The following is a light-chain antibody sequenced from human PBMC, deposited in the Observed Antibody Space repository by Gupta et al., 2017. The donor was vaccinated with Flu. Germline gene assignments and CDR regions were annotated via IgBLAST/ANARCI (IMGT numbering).Light chain of an antibody. CDR3: QQSFDYPWT. J-gene: IGKJ1*01. CDR2: GAS. V-gene: IGKV1-39*01. CDR1: QAVHEY. Sequence: DIQMTHSPSSLSASVGDRVTITCRASQAVHEYLKWYQVKPGEAPKLLIYGASILPGGVPSRFSGSGSGTDFTLTIRSLHAEDFAAYYSQQSFDYPWTFGPGTKVEIK.